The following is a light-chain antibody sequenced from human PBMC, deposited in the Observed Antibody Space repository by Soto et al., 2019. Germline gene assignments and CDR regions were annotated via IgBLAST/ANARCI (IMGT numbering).Light chain of an antibody. CDR1: QGIISW. CDR3: QQYMTSWVT. CDR2: DAS. Sequence: DTQMTQLPSPLFSSLGDKHTITCRASQGIISWLAWYQQKPGKAPKLLIYDASKLESGVPSRFSGSGSGTEFTLTFSSLQPDVFATDHCQQYMTSWVTCGQGTEVDIK. V-gene: IGKV1-5*01. J-gene: IGKJ1*01.